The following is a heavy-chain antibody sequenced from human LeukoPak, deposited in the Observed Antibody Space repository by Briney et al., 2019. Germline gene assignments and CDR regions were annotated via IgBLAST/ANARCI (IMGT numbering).Heavy chain of an antibody. CDR1: GFTFGSYG. Sequence: GRSLILSCAASGFTFGSYGMHWVRQAPGKGLEWAAVISYDGRSKYYADSVRGRFTISRDDSKNTVYLQMNSLRGEDTAVYYCAKGGVATVDYFDCWGQGTLVTVSS. J-gene: IGHJ4*02. V-gene: IGHV3-30*18. D-gene: IGHD5-12*01. CDR3: AKGGVATVDYFDC. CDR2: ISYDGRSK.